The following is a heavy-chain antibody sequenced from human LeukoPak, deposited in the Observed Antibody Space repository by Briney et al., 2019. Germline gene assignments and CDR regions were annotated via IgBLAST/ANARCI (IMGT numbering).Heavy chain of an antibody. CDR3: ARVGSGWSFDY. CDR1: GGSISGYY. CDR2: IYTSGST. D-gene: IGHD6-19*01. J-gene: IGHJ4*02. Sequence: SETLSLTCTVSGGSISGYYWSWIRQPAGKGLEWIGRIYTSGSTNYNPSLKSRVTMSVDTSKNQFSLKVNSVTAADTAVYYCARVGSGWSFDYWGQGTLVTVSS. V-gene: IGHV4-4*07.